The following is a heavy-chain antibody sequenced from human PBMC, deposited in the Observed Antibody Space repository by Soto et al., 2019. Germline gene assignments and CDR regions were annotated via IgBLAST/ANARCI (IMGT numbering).Heavy chain of an antibody. J-gene: IGHJ4*02. D-gene: IGHD2-15*01. V-gene: IGHV1-3*01. CDR1: GYTFTNYA. CDR2: INADNGNT. CDR3: ATGYCGGGSCYLVDY. Sequence: GAAVKVSCKASGYTFTNYAMHWVRQAPGQRLEWMGWINADNGNTKYSQKFQGRATITRDTSASTAYMELSSLRSEDTAVYYCATGYCGGGSCYLVDYWGQGTLVTVSS.